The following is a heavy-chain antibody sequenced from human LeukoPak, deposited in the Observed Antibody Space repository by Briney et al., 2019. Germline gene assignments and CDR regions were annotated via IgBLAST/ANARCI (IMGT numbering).Heavy chain of an antibody. V-gene: IGHV4-39*01. D-gene: IGHD3-3*01. Sequence: KPSETLSLACTVSGGSISSSSYYWGWIRQPPGKGLEWIGSIYYSGSTYYNPPLKSRVTISVDTSKNQFSLKLSSVTAPDTAVYYCARRNDFWRNGMDVWGQGTTVTVSS. J-gene: IGHJ6*02. CDR1: GGSISSSSYY. CDR3: ARRNDFWRNGMDV. CDR2: IYYSGST.